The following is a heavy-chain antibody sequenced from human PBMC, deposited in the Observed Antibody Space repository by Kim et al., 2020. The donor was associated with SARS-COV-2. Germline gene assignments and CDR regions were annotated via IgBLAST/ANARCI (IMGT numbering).Heavy chain of an antibody. J-gene: IGHJ5*02. CDR2: IYYSGST. D-gene: IGHD3-22*01. CDR3: ARVAYYYDSSGYLINWFDP. V-gene: IGHV4-59*01. CDR1: GGSISSYY. Sequence: SETLSLTCTVSGGSISSYYWSWIRQPPGKGLEWIGYIYYSGSTNYNPSLKSRVTISVDTSKNQFSLKLSSVTAADTAVYYCARVAYYYDSSGYLINWFDPWGQGTLVTVSS.